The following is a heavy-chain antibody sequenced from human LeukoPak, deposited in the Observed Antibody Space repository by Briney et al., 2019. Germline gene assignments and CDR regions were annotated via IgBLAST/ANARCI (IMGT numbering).Heavy chain of an antibody. J-gene: IGHJ4*02. CDR1: GYTFTGYY. CDR3: ARDLFAGAAAGTRDY. V-gene: IGHV1-18*04. CDR2: ISAYNGNT. Sequence: GSVKVSCKASGYTFTGYYMRWVRQAPGQGLEWMGWISAYNGNTNYAQKLQGRVTMTTDTSTSTAYMELRSLRSDDTAVYYCARDLFAGAAAGTRDYWGQGTLVTVSS. D-gene: IGHD6-13*01.